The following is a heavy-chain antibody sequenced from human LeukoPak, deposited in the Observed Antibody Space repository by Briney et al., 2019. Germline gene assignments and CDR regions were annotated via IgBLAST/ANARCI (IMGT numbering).Heavy chain of an antibody. Sequence: ETLSLTCAVHGGSFNTEHWSWVRQAPGKGLEWVSVIYSGGSTYYADSVKGRFTISRDNSKNTLYLQMNSLRAEDTAVYYCARDRVYCSGGSCYPYYFDYWGQGTLVTVSS. D-gene: IGHD2-15*01. CDR3: ARDRVYCSGGSCYPYYFDY. J-gene: IGHJ4*02. CDR2: IYSGGST. CDR1: GGSFNTEH. V-gene: IGHV3-66*01.